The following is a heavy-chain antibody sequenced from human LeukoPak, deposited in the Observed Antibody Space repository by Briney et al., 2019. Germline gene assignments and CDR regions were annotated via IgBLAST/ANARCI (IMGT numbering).Heavy chain of an antibody. V-gene: IGHV3-30*02. CDR1: GFSFSSYG. J-gene: IGHJ4*02. D-gene: IGHD3-10*01. CDR3: ARSGGIIDY. CDR2: IRSDGSNK. Sequence: PGGSLRLSCAGSGFSFSSYGMHWVRQAPGKGLEWMAFIRSDGSNKYYADSVKGRFTISRDNAKNTLYLQMNSLRAEDTARYYCARSGGIIDYWGQGTLVTVSS.